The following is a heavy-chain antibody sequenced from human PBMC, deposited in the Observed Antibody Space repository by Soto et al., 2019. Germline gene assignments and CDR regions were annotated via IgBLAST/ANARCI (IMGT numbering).Heavy chain of an antibody. V-gene: IGHV4-30-2*01. CDR2: IYAGGST. J-gene: IGHJ4*02. Sequence: QLQLQESGSGLVEPSQTLSLTCAVSGGSISSGGYSWSWIRQPPGKGLEWIWYIYAGGSTYYNPSPEGPATISTNRSKNQFCLKPSSVTAADTAVTYLARGEGGSFDSCGQGTLVTVSS. CDR1: GGSISSGGYS. CDR3: ARGEGGSFDS. D-gene: IGHD3-16*01.